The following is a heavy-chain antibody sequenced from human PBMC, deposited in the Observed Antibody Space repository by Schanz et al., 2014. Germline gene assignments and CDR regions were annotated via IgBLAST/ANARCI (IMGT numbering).Heavy chain of an antibody. CDR1: GFTFRSYG. CDR3: ARDLLVSHYDFWSGNDY. J-gene: IGHJ4*02. D-gene: IGHD3-3*01. V-gene: IGHV3-30*19. Sequence: QVQLVESGGGVVQPGRSLRLSCAASGFTFRSYGMHWVRQAPGNGLEWVALISYDGNTKYYADSVKGRFTISRDKSKNTLYLQMNSLRADDTAVYYCARDLLVSHYDFWSGNDYWGQGTLVTVSS. CDR2: ISYDGNTK.